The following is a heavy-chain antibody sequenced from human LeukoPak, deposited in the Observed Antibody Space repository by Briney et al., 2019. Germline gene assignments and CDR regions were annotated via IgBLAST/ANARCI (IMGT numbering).Heavy chain of an antibody. CDR1: GFTFTGYY. CDR3: ARDLAAAASVDY. Sequence: ASVKVSCKASGFTFTGYYMHWVRQAPGQGLEWMGWINPNSGGTNYAQKFQGRVTMTRDTSISTAYMELSRLRSDDTAVYYCARDLAAAASVDYWGQGTLATVSS. V-gene: IGHV1-2*02. J-gene: IGHJ4*02. D-gene: IGHD6-13*01. CDR2: INPNSGGT.